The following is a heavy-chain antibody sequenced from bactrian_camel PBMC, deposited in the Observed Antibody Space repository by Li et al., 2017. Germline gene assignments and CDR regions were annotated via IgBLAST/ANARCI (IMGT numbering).Heavy chain of an antibody. D-gene: IGHD2*01. CDR3: AARTPRAYGAIWYENQNYNV. Sequence: VESGGGSVQAGGSLRLSCAVSVIERDGCMGWFRQAPGKEREGVAAINTGDGGTYYADSVKDRFAISFDGTKNTLFLQMNSLKPEDTAMYYCAARTPRAYGAIWYENQNYNVWGRGTQVTVS. CDR2: INTGDGGT. V-gene: IGHV3S28*01. CDR1: VIERDGC. J-gene: IGHJ4*01.